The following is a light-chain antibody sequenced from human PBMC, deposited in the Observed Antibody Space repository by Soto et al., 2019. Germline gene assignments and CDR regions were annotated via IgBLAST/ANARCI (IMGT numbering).Light chain of an antibody. CDR1: QTISSW. V-gene: IGKV1-5*03. CDR3: QHDTSYSEA. J-gene: IGKJ1*01. Sequence: DIQMTQSPSTLSGSVGDRVTITCRASQTISSWLAWYQQKPGKAPKLLIYKASTLKSGDPSSFSGSGSGTEFTLTNSSLQPDDFATYYCQHDTSYSEAFGQGTKV. CDR2: KAS.